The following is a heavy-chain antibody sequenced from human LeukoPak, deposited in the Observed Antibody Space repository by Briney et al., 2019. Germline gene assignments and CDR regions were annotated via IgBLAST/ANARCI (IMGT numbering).Heavy chain of an antibody. CDR1: GFTFSSYT. Sequence: GGSLRLSCAASGFTFSSYTMSWVRQAPGKGLEWVSTITTSDGNTYYADSVKGRFTISRDNSKNTLYLQMNSLRAEDTAVYYCAKDLDLGYSSGPGGQGTLVTVSS. CDR2: ITTSDGNT. D-gene: IGHD6-19*01. V-gene: IGHV3-23*01. CDR3: AKDLDLGYSSGP. J-gene: IGHJ4*02.